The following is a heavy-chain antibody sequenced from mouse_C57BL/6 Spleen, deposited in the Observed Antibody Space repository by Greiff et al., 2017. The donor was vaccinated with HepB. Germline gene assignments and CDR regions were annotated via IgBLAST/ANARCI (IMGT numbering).Heavy chain of an antibody. D-gene: IGHD2-1*01. CDR2: IWSGGST. CDR3: ARIYYGNYEGYAMDY. J-gene: IGHJ4*01. Sequence: VKLVESGPGLVQPSQSLSITCTVSGFSLTSYGVHWVRQSPGKGLEWLGVIWSGGSTDYNAAFISRLSISKDNSKSQVFFKMNSLQADDTAIYYCARIYYGNYEGYAMDYWGQGTSVTVSS. CDR1: GFSLTSYG. V-gene: IGHV2-2*01.